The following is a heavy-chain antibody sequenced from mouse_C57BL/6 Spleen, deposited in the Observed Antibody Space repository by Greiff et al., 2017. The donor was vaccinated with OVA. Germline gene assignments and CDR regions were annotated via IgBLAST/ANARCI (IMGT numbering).Heavy chain of an antibody. CDR2: IRNKANGYTT. V-gene: IGHV7-3*01. J-gene: IGHJ2*01. CDR1: GFTFTDYY. CDR3: ARYDYDGVDFDY. Sequence: EVQLVESGGGLVQPGGSLSLSCAASGFTFTDYYMSWVRQPPGKALEWLGFIRNKANGYTTEYSASVKGRFTISRDNSQSILYLQMNALRAEDSATYYGARYDYDGVDFDYWGQGTTLTVSS. D-gene: IGHD2-4*01.